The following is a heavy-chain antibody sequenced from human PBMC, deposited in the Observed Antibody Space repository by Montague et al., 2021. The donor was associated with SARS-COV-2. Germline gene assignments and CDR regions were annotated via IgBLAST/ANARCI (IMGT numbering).Heavy chain of an antibody. CDR2: TYYRSKRYN. Sequence: CAISGDSVASNSAACNSIRQSPSIRLDWLGMTYYRSKRYNDYVVSVKSRITINPDTSKNQISLQLNSVTPEDTAVYYCARVTRTIKLLWFGDRSIRYYFDYWGQGTLVTVSS. CDR1: GDSVASNSAA. V-gene: IGHV6-1*01. D-gene: IGHD3-10*01. J-gene: IGHJ4*02. CDR3: ARVTRTIKLLWFGDRSIRYYFDY.